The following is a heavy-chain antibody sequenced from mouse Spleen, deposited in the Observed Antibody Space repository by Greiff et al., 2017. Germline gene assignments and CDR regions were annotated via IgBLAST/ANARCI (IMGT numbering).Heavy chain of an antibody. D-gene: IGHD2-4*01. J-gene: IGHJ4*01. V-gene: IGHV1-80*01. CDR2: IYPGDGDT. Sequence: VQLQESGAELVKPGASVKISCKASGYAFSSYWMNWVKQRPGKGLEWIGQIYPGDGDTNYNGKFKGKATLTADKSSSTAYMQLSSLTSEDSAVYFCATMITTYYAMDYWGQGTSVTVSS. CDR3: ATMITTYYAMDY. CDR1: GYAFSSYW.